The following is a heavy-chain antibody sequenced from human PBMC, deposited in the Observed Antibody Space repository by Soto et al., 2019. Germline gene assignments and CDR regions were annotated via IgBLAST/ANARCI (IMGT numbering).Heavy chain of an antibody. CDR3: ARRDDRFDY. V-gene: IGHV4-59*08. CDR1: GGSISSYY. CDR2: IHSSGST. Sequence: QVQVQESGPGLVKPSETLSLTCTVSGGSISSYYWSWIRQSPGKGLEWIGYIHSSGSTNYNPSLESRVTMSVDTSKNQFSLNLSSVTAADTAVYYCARRDDRFDYWGQGTLVTVSS. J-gene: IGHJ4*02.